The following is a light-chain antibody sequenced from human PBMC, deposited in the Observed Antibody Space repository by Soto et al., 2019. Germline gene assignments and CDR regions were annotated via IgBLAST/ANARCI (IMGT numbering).Light chain of an antibody. CDR1: QSVSSSY. Sequence: EIVLTQSPGTLSMSAGERATLSCRASQSVSSSYLAWYQQKPGQAPRLLIYGASRRATGIPDRFSGSGSGTDFTLTTSRLEPEDFAVYYCQQYASFLRTFGQGTKVEIK. V-gene: IGKV3-20*01. J-gene: IGKJ1*01. CDR2: GAS. CDR3: QQYASFLRT.